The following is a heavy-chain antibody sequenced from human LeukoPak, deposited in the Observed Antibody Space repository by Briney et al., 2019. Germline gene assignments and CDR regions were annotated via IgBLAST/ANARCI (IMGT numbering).Heavy chain of an antibody. CDR3: ARDRDYGSGSKDY. J-gene: IGHJ4*02. CDR2: ISYDGSNK. V-gene: IGHV3-30*04. Sequence: PGRSLRLSCAASGFTFSSYAMHWVRQAPGKGLEWVAVISYDGSNKYYADSVKGRFTISRDNSKNTLYLQMNSLRAEDTAVYYSARDRDYGSGSKDYWGQGTLVTVSS. D-gene: IGHD3-10*01. CDR1: GFTFSSYA.